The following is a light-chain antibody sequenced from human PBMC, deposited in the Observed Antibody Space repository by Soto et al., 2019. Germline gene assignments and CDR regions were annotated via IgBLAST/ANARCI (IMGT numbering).Light chain of an antibody. CDR1: QSVSSSY. J-gene: IGKJ1*01. Sequence: EIVMTQSPATLSVSPGERATLSCRASQSVSSSYLAWYQQKPGQAPRLLIYDTSTRAAGIAARFSGSGSGTEFTLTISSLQSEDFAVYYCQQYVHWPPGTFGQGTKVDIK. CDR2: DTS. CDR3: QQYVHWPPGT. V-gene: IGKV3-15*01.